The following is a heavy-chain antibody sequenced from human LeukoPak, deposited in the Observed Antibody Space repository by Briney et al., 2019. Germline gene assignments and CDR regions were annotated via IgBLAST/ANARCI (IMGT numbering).Heavy chain of an antibody. CDR1: GFTFSSYA. CDR2: ISYDGSNK. J-gene: IGHJ4*02. D-gene: IGHD3-10*01. Sequence: GGSLRLSCAASGFTFSSYAMHWVRQAPGKGLECVAVISYDGSNKYYADSVKGRFTISRDNSKNTLYLQMNSLRAEDTAVYYCARDYSGAMVRGVIIGGFDYWGQGTLVTVSS. V-gene: IGHV3-30*04. CDR3: ARDYSGAMVRGVIIGGFDY.